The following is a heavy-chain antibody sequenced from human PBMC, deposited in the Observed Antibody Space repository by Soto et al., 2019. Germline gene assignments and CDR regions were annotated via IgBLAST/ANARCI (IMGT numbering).Heavy chain of an antibody. CDR2: ISGSGGST. J-gene: IGHJ6*03. CDR1: GFTFSSYA. V-gene: IGHV3-23*01. CDR3: AKGPHYDFWSGYPNYYYYYMDV. Sequence: GGSLRLSCAASGFTFSSYAMSWVRQAPGKGLEWVSAISGSGGSTYYADSVKGRFTISRDNSKNTPNLQMNSLRAEDTAVYYCAKGPHYDFWSGYPNYYYYYMDVWGKGTTVTVSS. D-gene: IGHD3-3*01.